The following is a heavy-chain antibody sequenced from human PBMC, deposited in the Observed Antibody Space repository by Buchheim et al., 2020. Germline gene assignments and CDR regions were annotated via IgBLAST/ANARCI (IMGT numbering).Heavy chain of an antibody. CDR3: ARAPIRLFQRYFDWADDAFDI. CDR2: IYHSGST. J-gene: IGHJ3*02. Sequence: QVQLQESGPGLVKPSGTLSLTCAVSGGSISSSNWWSWVRQPPGKGLEWIVEIYHSGSTNYNPSLKSRVTISVDKSTNQFSPRLSSVTAADTAVYYCARAPIRLFQRYFDWADDAFDIWGQRT. V-gene: IGHV4-4*02. D-gene: IGHD3-9*01. CDR1: GGSISSSNW.